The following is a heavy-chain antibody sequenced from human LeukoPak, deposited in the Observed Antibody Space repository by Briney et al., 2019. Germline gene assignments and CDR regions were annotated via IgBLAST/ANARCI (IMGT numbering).Heavy chain of an antibody. Sequence: GASVKVSCKASGYTFTSYGISWVRPAPGQGLEWMGWISAYNGDTNYAQKLQGRVTMTTDTSTSTAYMELRSLRSDDTAVYYCARAPASVYDFWSGYFVYWGQGTLVTVSS. V-gene: IGHV1-18*01. CDR2: ISAYNGDT. J-gene: IGHJ4*02. CDR1: GYTFTSYG. D-gene: IGHD3-3*01. CDR3: ARAPASVYDFWSGYFVY.